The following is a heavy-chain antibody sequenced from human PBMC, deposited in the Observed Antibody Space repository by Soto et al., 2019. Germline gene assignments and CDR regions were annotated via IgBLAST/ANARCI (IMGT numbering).Heavy chain of an antibody. Sequence: QVQLQESGPGLVKPSETLSLTCTVSGGSISSYYWSWIRQPPGKGLEWIGYIYYSGSTNYNPSLKSRVTISVDTSKNQFSLKLSSVTAADTAVYYCARRKFGGIAAAGPDFQFYWYFDLWGRGTLVTVSS. CDR2: IYYSGST. D-gene: IGHD6-13*01. V-gene: IGHV4-59*08. J-gene: IGHJ2*01. CDR1: GGSISSYY. CDR3: ARRKFGGIAAAGPDFQFYWYFDL.